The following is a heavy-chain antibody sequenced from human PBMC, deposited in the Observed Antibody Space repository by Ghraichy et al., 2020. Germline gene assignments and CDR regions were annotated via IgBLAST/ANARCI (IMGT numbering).Heavy chain of an antibody. V-gene: IGHV3-30*18. J-gene: IGHJ4*02. CDR3: AKVMVRGAITDY. CDR1: GFTFSDFA. Sequence: GGSLRLSCAASGFTFSDFAMHWVRQAPGKGLEWLAFISYDAGNKYYADSVKGRFTISRDNSKSTLFLQMNSLRADDTAVYYCAKVMVRGAITDYWGQGTPVTVSS. D-gene: IGHD3-10*01. CDR2: ISYDAGNK.